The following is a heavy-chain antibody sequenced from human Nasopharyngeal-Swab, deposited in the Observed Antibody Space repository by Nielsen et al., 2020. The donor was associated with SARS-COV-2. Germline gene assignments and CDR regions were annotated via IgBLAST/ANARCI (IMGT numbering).Heavy chain of an antibody. Sequence: WIRQPPGKGLEWIGSIYYSGSTYYNPSLKSRVTISVDTSKNQFSLKLSSVTAADTAVYYCASGLAYYDILTGYQYDAFDIWGQGTMVT. D-gene: IGHD3-9*01. CDR3: ASGLAYYDILTGYQYDAFDI. CDR2: IYYSGST. V-gene: IGHV4-39*07. J-gene: IGHJ3*02.